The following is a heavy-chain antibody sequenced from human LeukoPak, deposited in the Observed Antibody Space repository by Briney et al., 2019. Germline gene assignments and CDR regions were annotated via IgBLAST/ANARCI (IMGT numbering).Heavy chain of an antibody. D-gene: IGHD1-1*01. CDR2: ITAYDGDT. CDR1: GFSFPSYE. CDR3: ARDWQLPSGPDVFDI. V-gene: IGHV1-18*01. J-gene: IGHJ3*02. Sequence: ASVKVSCKASGFSFPSYEISWVRQAPGQGLEWIGWITAYDGDTNYAEKFQGRVTMATDTSASTASMELWSLRSDDTAVYYCARDWQLPSGPDVFDIWGQGRVVTVSS.